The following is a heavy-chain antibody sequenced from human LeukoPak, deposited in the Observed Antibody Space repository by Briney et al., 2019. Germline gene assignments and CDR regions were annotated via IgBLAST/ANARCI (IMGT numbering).Heavy chain of an antibody. J-gene: IGHJ4*02. Sequence: GGSLRLSCAASGFTVSTNYMNWVRQAPGKGLESVSVIYSGGGTHYPDSVKDRFSISRDNSKNTVYLQMNSLRAEDTAVYYCARDGYGGNSLYFDYWGQGTLVTVSS. CDR1: GFTVSTNY. V-gene: IGHV3-66*01. D-gene: IGHD4-23*01. CDR3: ARDGYGGNSLYFDY. CDR2: IYSGGGT.